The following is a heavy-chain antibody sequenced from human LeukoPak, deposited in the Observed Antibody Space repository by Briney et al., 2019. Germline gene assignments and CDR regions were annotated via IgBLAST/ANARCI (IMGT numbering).Heavy chain of an antibody. V-gene: IGHV1-69*06. CDR2: TIPIFGTA. CDR3: ATCTTVTTLWERYAFDI. CDR1: GGTFSSYA. J-gene: IGHJ3*02. D-gene: IGHD4-17*01. Sequence: SVKVSCKASGGTFSSYAISWVRQTPGQGLEWMGGTIPIFGTANYAQKFQGRVTITADKSTSTAYMELSSLRSEDTAVYYCATCTTVTTLWERYAFDIWGQGTMVTVSS.